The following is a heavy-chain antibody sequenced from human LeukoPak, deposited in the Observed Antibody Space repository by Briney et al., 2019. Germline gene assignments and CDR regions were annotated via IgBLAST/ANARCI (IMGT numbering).Heavy chain of an antibody. CDR2: FGISGTI. V-gene: IGHV3-48*01. J-gene: IGHJ4*02. Sequence: GESLQISCAASGFAVNTYDMHWVRQAPGEGPQWIAYFGISGTIYYADSVRSRFTISRDSAKNSLYLQMNGLRVDDTAIYYCAGYGVYPYWGQGTPVTVSS. CDR3: AGYGVYPY. D-gene: IGHD5/OR15-5a*01. CDR1: GFAVNTYD.